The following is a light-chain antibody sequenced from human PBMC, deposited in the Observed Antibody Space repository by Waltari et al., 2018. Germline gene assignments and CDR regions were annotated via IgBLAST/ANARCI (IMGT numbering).Light chain of an antibody. Sequence: EIVLTQSPGTLSLSPGDSATLPCRASQSLGSSYLAWYQQKPGQAPRLLIYGASSRVTGIPDRFSGSGSGTDFTLTISRLEPEDFAVYSCQQYGSSPTFGQGTRVEIK. V-gene: IGKV3-20*01. CDR1: QSLGSSY. CDR3: QQYGSSPT. CDR2: GAS. J-gene: IGKJ1*01.